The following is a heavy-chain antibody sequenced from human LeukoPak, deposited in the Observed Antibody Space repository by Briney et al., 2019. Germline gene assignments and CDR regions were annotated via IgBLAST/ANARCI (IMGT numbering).Heavy chain of an antibody. CDR1: GFTFSSYG. CDR3: AKDQRYSSGWLFDY. Sequence: GGSLRLSCAASGFTFSSYGMHWVRQAPGKGREWVAFIRYDGSNKYYADSVKGRFTISRDNSKNTLYLQMNSLRAEDTAVYYCAKDQRYSSGWLFDYWGQGTLVTVSS. D-gene: IGHD6-19*01. CDR2: IRYDGSNK. J-gene: IGHJ4*02. V-gene: IGHV3-30*02.